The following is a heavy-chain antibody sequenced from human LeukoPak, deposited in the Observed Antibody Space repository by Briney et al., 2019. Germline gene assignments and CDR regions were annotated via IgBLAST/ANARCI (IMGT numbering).Heavy chain of an antibody. D-gene: IGHD4-11*01. CDR3: TRTLQSGHSDY. CDR2: IYPDGRT. J-gene: IGHJ4*02. CDR1: GGSLSGYY. Sequence: PSETLSLTCSVSGGSLSGYYWSWMRQSPEKGLEWIAYIYPDGRTNYNPSLKSRATISVDTSQNRFSLRLRSVTAADTAVYFCTRTLQSGHSDYWGQGTRVTVSS. V-gene: IGHV4-4*08.